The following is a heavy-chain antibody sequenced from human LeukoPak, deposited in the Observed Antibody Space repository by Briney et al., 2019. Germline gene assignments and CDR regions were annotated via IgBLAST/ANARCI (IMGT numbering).Heavy chain of an antibody. J-gene: IGHJ5*02. V-gene: IGHV3-7*01. Sequence: GGSLRLSCAASGFTFSSYWMSWVRQAPGRGLEWVANRKQDGSEKYYVDSVKGRFTISRDNAKNSLYLQMNSLRAEDTAVYYCARDAHDFWSGYYGWFDPWGQGTLVTVSS. CDR3: ARDAHDFWSGYYGWFDP. CDR1: GFTFSSYW. CDR2: RKQDGSEK. D-gene: IGHD3-3*01.